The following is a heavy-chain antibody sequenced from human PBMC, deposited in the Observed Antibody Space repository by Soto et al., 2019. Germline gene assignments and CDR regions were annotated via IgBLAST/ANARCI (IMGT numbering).Heavy chain of an antibody. Sequence: GGSLRLSCAASGFTFSSYNMNWVRQAPGKGLEWVSSISSSSSYIYYADSVKGRFTISRDNAKNSLYLQMNSLKAEDTAVYYCARDLWVMITFGGVIAPPPDYWGQGTLVTVSS. CDR3: ARDLWVMITFGGVIAPPPDY. CDR2: ISSSSSYI. D-gene: IGHD3-16*02. J-gene: IGHJ4*02. V-gene: IGHV3-21*01. CDR1: GFTFSSYN.